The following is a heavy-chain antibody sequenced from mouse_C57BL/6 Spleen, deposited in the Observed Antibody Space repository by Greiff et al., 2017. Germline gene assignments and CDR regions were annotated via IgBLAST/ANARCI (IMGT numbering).Heavy chain of an antibody. D-gene: IGHD1-1*02. Sequence: EVQVVQSGGGLVKPGGSLKLSCAASGFTFTSYTMSWVRQTPEQRLEWVATISGGGGNTYYPDSLKGRFTITRDNTTNTLYLQLSSLRSEDAALYYCAGSHGSYDAMDYWGQGTSVTVSS. CDR1: GFTFTSYT. J-gene: IGHJ4*01. V-gene: IGHV5-9*01. CDR3: AGSHGSYDAMDY. CDR2: ISGGGGNT.